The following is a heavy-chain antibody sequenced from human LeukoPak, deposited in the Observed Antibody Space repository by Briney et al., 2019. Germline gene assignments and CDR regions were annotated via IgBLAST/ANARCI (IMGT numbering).Heavy chain of an antibody. CDR1: GFTFSDYG. V-gene: IGHV3-33*01. CDR3: ARDAVDTANAV. Sequence: GESLRLSCTASGFTFSDYGMHWVRQPPGKGLEWVAIIWYDGSNKTYEDSVKGRFTISRDNSKNTLYLQMNSLRAEDTAVYYCARDAVDTANAVWGQGTTVTVSS. D-gene: IGHD5-18*01. CDR2: IWYDGSNK. J-gene: IGHJ6*02.